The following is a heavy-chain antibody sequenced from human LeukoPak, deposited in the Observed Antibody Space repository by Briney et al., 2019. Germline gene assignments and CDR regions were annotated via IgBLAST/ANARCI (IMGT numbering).Heavy chain of an antibody. V-gene: IGHV1-2*02. Sequence: RASVKVSCTASGYTFTGYYMHWVRQAPGQGLEWMGWINPNSGGTNYAQKFQGRVTMTRDTSISTAYMELSRLRSDDTAVYYCARDYSGSYYYYYYMDVWGKGTTVTVSS. CDR2: INPNSGGT. J-gene: IGHJ6*03. CDR3: ARDYSGSYYYYYYMDV. D-gene: IGHD1-26*01. CDR1: GYTFTGYY.